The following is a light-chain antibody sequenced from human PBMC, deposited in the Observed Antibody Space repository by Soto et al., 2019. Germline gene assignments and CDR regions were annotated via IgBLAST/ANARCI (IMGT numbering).Light chain of an antibody. CDR3: GTWDSSLSAVV. J-gene: IGLJ2*01. CDR1: SSNIGNNY. CDR2: DSN. V-gene: IGLV1-51*01. Sequence: QSVLTQPPSVSAAAGLKVTISCSGRSSNIGNNYVSWYQQLPGTAPKLLIYDSNKRPSGIPDRFSGSKSGTSATLGITGLQTGDEAYYYCGTWDSSLSAVVFGGGTKLTVL.